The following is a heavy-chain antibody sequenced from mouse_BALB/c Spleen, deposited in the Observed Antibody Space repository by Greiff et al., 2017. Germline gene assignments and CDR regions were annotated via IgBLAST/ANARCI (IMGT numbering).Heavy chain of an antibody. CDR1: GFTFSSYA. Sequence: EVKLMESGGGLVKPGGSLKLSCAASGFTFSSYAMSWVRQTPEKRLEWVASISSGGSTYYPDSVKGRFTISRDNARNILYLQMSSLRSEDTAMYYCAREKYGNYEDYFDYWGQGTTLTVSS. CDR2: ISSGGST. V-gene: IGHV5-6-5*01. CDR3: AREKYGNYEDYFDY. J-gene: IGHJ2*01. D-gene: IGHD2-10*02.